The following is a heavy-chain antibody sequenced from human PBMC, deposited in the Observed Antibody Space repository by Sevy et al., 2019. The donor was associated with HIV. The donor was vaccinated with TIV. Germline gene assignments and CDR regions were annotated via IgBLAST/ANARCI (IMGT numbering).Heavy chain of an antibody. Sequence: SETLSLTCTVSGGSISSYYWSWIRQPPGKGLQWIGHMFYGGTTNYNPSLRSRVTMSIDTSKNHFSLRMTSLTAADTAVYYCARLAANYCFDPWGQGTLVTVSS. V-gene: IGHV4-59*12. D-gene: IGHD6-13*01. CDR1: GGSISSYY. CDR2: MFYGGTT. J-gene: IGHJ5*02. CDR3: ARLAANYCFDP.